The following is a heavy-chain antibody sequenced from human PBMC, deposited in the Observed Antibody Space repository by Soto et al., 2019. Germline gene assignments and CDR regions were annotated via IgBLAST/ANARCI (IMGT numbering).Heavy chain of an antibody. J-gene: IGHJ3*02. V-gene: IGHV3-30-3*01. CDR1: GFTFSADS. Sequence: QVQLVESGGGVVQPGRSLRLSCAATGFTFSADSMHWVRQPPGEGLEWVAVISYDGNNQPCTDAVKGRFPVSRDNSQGTLYLQLASLNSGDTAVYYCVRDGYSGRSDGFDIWGQGTTVSVSS. CDR3: VRDGYSGRSDGFDI. D-gene: IGHD5-12*01. CDR2: ISYDGNNQ.